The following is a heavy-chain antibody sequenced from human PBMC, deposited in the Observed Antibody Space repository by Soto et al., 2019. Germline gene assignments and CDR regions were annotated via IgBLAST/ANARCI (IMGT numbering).Heavy chain of an antibody. V-gene: IGHV1-69*01. Sequence: QVQLVQSGAEVKKPGSSVKVSCKASGGTFTYSAVSWVRQAPGQGLEWMGGIIPMFGTPNYAQKFQGRLTSPAEESTSTVYMERSSLRSEDAAFYYCAGGTRRDGYRECWYFDLWGRGTLVTVSS. CDR3: AGGTRRDGYRECWYFDL. CDR2: IIPMFGTP. D-gene: IGHD5-12*01. CDR1: GGTFTYSA. J-gene: IGHJ2*01.